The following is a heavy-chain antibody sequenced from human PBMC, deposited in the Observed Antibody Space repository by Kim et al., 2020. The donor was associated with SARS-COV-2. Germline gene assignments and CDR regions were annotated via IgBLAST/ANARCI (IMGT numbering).Heavy chain of an antibody. D-gene: IGHD3-3*01. J-gene: IGHJ3*02. CDR2: ISYDGSNK. CDR3: ARPYAGRVASPDAFDI. CDR1: GFTFSSYA. Sequence: GGSLRLSCAASGFTFSSYAMHWVRQAPGKGLEWVAVISYDGSNKYYADSVKGRFTISRDNSKNTLYLQMNSLRAEDTAVYYCARPYAGRVASPDAFDIWG. V-gene: IGHV3-30-3*01.